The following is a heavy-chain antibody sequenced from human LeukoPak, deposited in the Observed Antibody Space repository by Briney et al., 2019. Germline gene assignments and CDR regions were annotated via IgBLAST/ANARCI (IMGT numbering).Heavy chain of an antibody. V-gene: IGHV4-30-4*08. CDR2: IYYSGST. J-gene: IGHJ5*02. D-gene: IGHD3-3*01. CDR1: GGSISSSSYY. CDR3: ARDFYTRPDYDFWSGYSGFDP. Sequence: SETLSLTXTVSGGSISSSSYYWGCIRQPPGKGLEWIGYIYYSGSTYYNPSLKSRVTISVDTSKNQFSLKLSSVTAADTAVYYCARDFYTRPDYDFWSGYSGFDPWGQGTLVTVSS.